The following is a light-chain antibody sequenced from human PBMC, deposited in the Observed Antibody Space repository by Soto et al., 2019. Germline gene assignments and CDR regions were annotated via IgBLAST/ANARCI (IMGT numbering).Light chain of an antibody. V-gene: IGKV1-9*01. J-gene: IGKJ5*01. CDR1: QGIDTS. Sequence: ILLTQSPSSLSASVGDRVTITCRASQGIDTSLAWYQQKPGKAPKRLIYAASNFQSGVPSRFSGSGSGTHFPLTISSLQPEDFATYYCQQLHGYPITFGQGTRLEI. CDR3: QQLHGYPIT. CDR2: AAS.